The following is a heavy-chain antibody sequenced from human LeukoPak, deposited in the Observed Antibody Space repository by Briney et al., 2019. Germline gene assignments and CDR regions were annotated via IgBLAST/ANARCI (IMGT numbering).Heavy chain of an antibody. J-gene: IGHJ5*02. CDR1: GYTFTSYA. D-gene: IGHD5-12*01. V-gene: IGHV1-2*02. Sequence: ASVKVSCKASGYTFTSYAMNWVRQAPGQGLEWMGWINPNSGGTNYAQKFQGRVTMTRDTSISTAYMELSRLRSDDTAVYYCARDVDKVSSQNWFDPWGQGTLVTVSS. CDR3: ARDVDKVSSQNWFDP. CDR2: INPNSGGT.